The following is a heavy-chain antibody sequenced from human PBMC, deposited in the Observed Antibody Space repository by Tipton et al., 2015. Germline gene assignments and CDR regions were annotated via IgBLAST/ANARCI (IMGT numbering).Heavy chain of an antibody. V-gene: IGHV4-31*03. CDR2: IFYTGGT. Sequence: TLSLTCTVSGGSISSGGYYWTWVRQHPGRGLEWIGHIFYTGGTYYNPSLKSRVTISVDTSKNHFSLSLSSVTAADAAVYYCARELRYYYGMGVWGQGTTVTVYS. D-gene: IGHD2-15*01. CDR3: ARELRYYYGMGV. J-gene: IGHJ6*02. CDR1: GGSISSGGYY.